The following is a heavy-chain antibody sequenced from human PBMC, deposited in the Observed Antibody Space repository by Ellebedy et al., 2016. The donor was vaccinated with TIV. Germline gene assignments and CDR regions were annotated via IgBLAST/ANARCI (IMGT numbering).Heavy chain of an antibody. CDR3: ARVAAGTWGGIDF. V-gene: IGHV4-4*02. Sequence: MPSETLSLTCAVSGDSINTNSWWSWVRPPPGRGLAWNGEIYHSGTTNYNPSLRSRVTLSFDKSKNQFSLRLSSVTAADTAVYYCARVAAGTWGGIDFWGPGTLVTVSS. CDR1: GDSINTNSW. D-gene: IGHD6-13*01. J-gene: IGHJ4*02. CDR2: IYHSGTT.